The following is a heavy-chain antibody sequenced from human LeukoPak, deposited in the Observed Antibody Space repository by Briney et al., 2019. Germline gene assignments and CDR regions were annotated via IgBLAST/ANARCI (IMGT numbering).Heavy chain of an antibody. J-gene: IGHJ4*02. CDR2: TSYDGNEK. V-gene: IGHV3-30*03. CDR1: GFTFSSFG. Sequence: PGRSLRLSCAASGFTFSSFGMHWVXQAPGXGLEWVTVTSYDGNEKYYAXSVKGRFTISRDNSKNTVYLQMNSLRAEDTAVYYCATGGTRAATGRMGFWGQGTLVTVSS. CDR3: ATGGTRAATGRMGF. D-gene: IGHD6-25*01.